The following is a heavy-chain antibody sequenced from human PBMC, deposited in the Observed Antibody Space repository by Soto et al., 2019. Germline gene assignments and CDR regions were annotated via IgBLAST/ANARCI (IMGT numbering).Heavy chain of an antibody. CDR3: ARRPIVGATRDVYYMDV. V-gene: IGHV6-1*01. CDR1: GDSVSSNSAA. J-gene: IGHJ6*03. Sequence: SQTLSLTCVISGDSVSSNSAAWNWIRQSPSRGLEWLGRAYYRSQWYYVSAVSVKSRITVIPDTSKNQFSLKLSSVTAADTAVYYCARRPIVGATRDVYYMDVWGKGTTVTVSS. D-gene: IGHD1-26*01. CDR2: AYYRSQWYY.